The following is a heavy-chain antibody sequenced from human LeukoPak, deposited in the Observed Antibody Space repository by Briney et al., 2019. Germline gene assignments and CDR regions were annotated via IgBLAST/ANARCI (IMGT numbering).Heavy chain of an antibody. CDR1: GFTFSSYN. CDR3: ARDGVNSGYDN. V-gene: IGHV3-21*01. CDR2: ISSSSSYI. D-gene: IGHD5-12*01. J-gene: IGHJ4*02. Sequence: GGSLRLSCAASGFTFSSYNMNWVRQAPGKLLEWVSSISSSSSYIYYADSVKGRFTISRDNAKNSLYLQMNSLRAEDTAVYYCARDGVNSGYDNWGQGTLVTVSS.